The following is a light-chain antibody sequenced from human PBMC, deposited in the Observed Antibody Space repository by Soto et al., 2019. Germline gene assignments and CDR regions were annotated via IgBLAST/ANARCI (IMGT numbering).Light chain of an antibody. CDR1: QNIHTW. CDR3: QQYNDSFPT. V-gene: IGKV1-5*03. CDR2: KAS. J-gene: IGKJ1*01. Sequence: DIQMTQYPSTLSASVGDRGTISCRASQNIHTWLAWYKQQPGKAPQLLIYKASSLESGVPSRCSGSGSGTDFTLTISSLRPDDFVTFYCQQYNDSFPTFGQGTKVEIK.